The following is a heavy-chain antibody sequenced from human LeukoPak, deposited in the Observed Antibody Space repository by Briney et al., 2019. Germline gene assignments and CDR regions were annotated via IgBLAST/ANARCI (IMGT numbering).Heavy chain of an antibody. V-gene: IGHV3-23*01. CDR3: AKGLLRYFDWSKDY. D-gene: IGHD3-9*01. Sequence: PGGSLRLSCAASGFTFSSYAMSWVRQAPGKGLEWVSAISGSGGSTYYADSVKGRFTISRDNSKNTLYPQMNSLRAEDTAVYYCAKGLLRYFDWSKDYWGQGTLVTVSS. CDR2: ISGSGGST. CDR1: GFTFSSYA. J-gene: IGHJ4*02.